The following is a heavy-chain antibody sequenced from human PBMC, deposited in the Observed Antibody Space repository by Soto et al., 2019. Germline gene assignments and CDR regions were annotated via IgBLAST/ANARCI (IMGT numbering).Heavy chain of an antibody. CDR1: CYTFTTYG. Sequence: GASVKVSCKASCYTFTTYGISLVRQSPGQGLEWMGWISAYNGNTHYAQKLQGRVTMTTDTSTSTAYMEVRSLRSDDTAVYYCARDLSGIAVGPFDYWGPGTLVTVSS. D-gene: IGHD6-19*01. CDR2: ISAYNGNT. V-gene: IGHV1-18*01. J-gene: IGHJ4*02. CDR3: ARDLSGIAVGPFDY.